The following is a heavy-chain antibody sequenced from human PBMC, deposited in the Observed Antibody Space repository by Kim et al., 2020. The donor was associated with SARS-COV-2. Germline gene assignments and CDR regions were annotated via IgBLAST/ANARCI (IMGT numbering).Heavy chain of an antibody. J-gene: IGHJ2*01. D-gene: IGHD3-16*01. CDR1: GGSISSYY. V-gene: IGHV4-59*08. Sequence: SETLSLTCTVSGGSISSYYWSWIRQPPGKGLEWIGYIYYSGSTNYNPSLKSRVTISVDTSKNQFSLKLSSVTAADTAVYYCARHLWGKGYWYFDLSGRGTLVTVSS. CDR3: ARHLWGKGYWYFDL. CDR2: IYYSGST.